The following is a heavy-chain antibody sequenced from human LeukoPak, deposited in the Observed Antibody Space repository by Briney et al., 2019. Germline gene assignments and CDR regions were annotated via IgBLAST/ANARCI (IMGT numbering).Heavy chain of an antibody. Sequence: GGSLRLSCAASGFTFDDYAMHWVRQAPGKGLEWVSGISWNSGSISYADSVKGRFTISRDNAKNSLYLQMNSLRAEDTALYYCAKEPAGYYYGMDVWGQGTTVTVSS. CDR3: AKEPAGYYYGMDV. CDR2: ISWNSGSI. D-gene: IGHD6-19*01. CDR1: GFTFDDYA. J-gene: IGHJ6*02. V-gene: IGHV3-9*01.